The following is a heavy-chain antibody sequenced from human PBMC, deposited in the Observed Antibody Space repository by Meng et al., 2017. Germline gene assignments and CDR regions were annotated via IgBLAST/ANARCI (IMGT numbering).Heavy chain of an antibody. CDR3: ARGPEFDSGYNSYFDY. J-gene: IGHJ4*02. Sequence: GESLKISCEASGFTFSSYWMSWVRQAPGKGLEWVAKIKQDGSGKYYVDSVKGRFTISRDNTKNSLYLQMNNLRAEDTAVYYCARGPEFDSGYNSYFDYWGQGTLVTV. V-gene: IGHV3-7*01. CDR2: IKQDGSGK. D-gene: IGHD5-12*01. CDR1: GFTFSSYW.